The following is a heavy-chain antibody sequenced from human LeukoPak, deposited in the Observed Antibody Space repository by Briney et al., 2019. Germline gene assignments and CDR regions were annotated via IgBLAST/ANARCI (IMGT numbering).Heavy chain of an antibody. CDR2: ISYDGSNK. CDR1: GFTFSSYG. V-gene: IGHV3-30*03. Sequence: GGSLRLSCAASGFTFSSYGMHWVRQAPGKGLEWVAVISYDGSNKYYADSVKGRFTISRDNSKNTLYLQMNSLRAGDTAVYYCEAICSSTSCSSFDYWGQGTLVTASS. J-gene: IGHJ4*02. CDR3: EAICSSTSCSSFDY. D-gene: IGHD2-2*01.